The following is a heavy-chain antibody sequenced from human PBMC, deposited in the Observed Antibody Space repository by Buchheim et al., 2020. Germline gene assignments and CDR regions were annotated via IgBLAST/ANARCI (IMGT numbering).Heavy chain of an antibody. CDR3: AKGQESQQLAYYYYYGMDV. CDR1: GFTFSSYG. V-gene: IGHV3-30*18. CDR2: ISYDGSNK. D-gene: IGHD6-13*01. Sequence: QVQLVESGGGVVQPGRSLRLSCAASGFTFSSYGMHWVRQAPGKGLEWVAVISYDGSNKYYADSVKGRFTISRDNSKNTLYLQMNSLRAEDTAAYYCAKGQESQQLAYYYYYGMDVWGQGTT. J-gene: IGHJ6*02.